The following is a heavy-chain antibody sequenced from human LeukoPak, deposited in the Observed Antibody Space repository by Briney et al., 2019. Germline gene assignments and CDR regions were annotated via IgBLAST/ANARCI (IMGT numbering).Heavy chain of an antibody. J-gene: IGHJ4*02. CDR1: GYTFTGYY. Sequence: GASVKVSCKASGYTFTGYYMHWVRQAPGQGLEWMGWINPNSGGTNYAQKFQGRVTMTRDTSISTAYMELSRLRSDDTAVYYCARQITGGNYYDSSGYYYDNYWGQGTLVTVSP. CDR3: ARQITGGNYYDSSGYYYDNY. V-gene: IGHV1-2*02. D-gene: IGHD3-22*01. CDR2: INPNSGGT.